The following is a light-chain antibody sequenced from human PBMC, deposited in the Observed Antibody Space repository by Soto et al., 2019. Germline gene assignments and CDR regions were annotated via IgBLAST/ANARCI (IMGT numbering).Light chain of an antibody. J-gene: IGKJ5*01. Sequence: EIVLTQSPGTLSLSLGERATLSCRASQSVGSSLSWYQQKPGQAPRLLFYGASNRATAIPDRFSGSGSGTDFTLTISRLEPEDFAVYYCQQYGSSPITFGQGTRLEIK. V-gene: IGKV3-20*01. CDR2: GAS. CDR1: QSVGSS. CDR3: QQYGSSPIT.